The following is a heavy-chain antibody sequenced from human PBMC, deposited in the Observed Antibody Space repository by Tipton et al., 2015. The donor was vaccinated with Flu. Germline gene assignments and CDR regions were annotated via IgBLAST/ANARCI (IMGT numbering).Heavy chain of an antibody. V-gene: IGHV3-53*01. CDR2: TYSGDRT. CDR1: GFTVSSNY. J-gene: IGHJ4*02. D-gene: IGHD3-9*01. CDR3: AKGLSPSYYDILTVFDY. Sequence: GSLRLSCAASGFTVSSNYMSWVRQAPGKGLEWVSVTYSGDRTYSADSVKGRFTISRDNSEKTLYLHMKKLRVEDTAKYYCAKGLSPSYYDILTVFDYWGQGALVTVSS.